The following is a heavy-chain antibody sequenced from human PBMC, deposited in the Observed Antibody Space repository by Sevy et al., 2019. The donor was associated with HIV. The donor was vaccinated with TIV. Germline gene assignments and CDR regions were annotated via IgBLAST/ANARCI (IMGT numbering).Heavy chain of an antibody. CDR2: ISSSSSTI. Sequence: GGSLRLSCAASEFTFSSYSMNWVRQAPGKGLEWVSYISSSSSTIYYADSVKGRFTISRDNAKNSLYLQMNSLRDEDTAVYYCARDATLSSSWYYFDYWGQGTLVTVSS. CDR1: EFTFSSYS. J-gene: IGHJ4*02. CDR3: ARDATLSSSWYYFDY. D-gene: IGHD6-13*01. V-gene: IGHV3-48*02.